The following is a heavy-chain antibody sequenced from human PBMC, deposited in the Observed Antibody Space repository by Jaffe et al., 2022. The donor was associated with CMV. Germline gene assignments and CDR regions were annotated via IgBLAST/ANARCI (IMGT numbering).Heavy chain of an antibody. Sequence: EVQLVESGGGLVQPGRSLRLSCTASGFTFGDYAMSWVRQAPGKGLEWVGFIRSKAYGGTTEYAASVKGRFTISRDDSKSIAYLQMNSLKTEDTAVYYCTRAPVGDYDEYYFDYWGQGTLVTVSS. CDR2: IRSKAYGGTT. CDR3: TRAPVGDYDEYYFDY. CDR1: GFTFGDYA. D-gene: IGHD4-17*01. V-gene: IGHV3-49*04. J-gene: IGHJ4*02.